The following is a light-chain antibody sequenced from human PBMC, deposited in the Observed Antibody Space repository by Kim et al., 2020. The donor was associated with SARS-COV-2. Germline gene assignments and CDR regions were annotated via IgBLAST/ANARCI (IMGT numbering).Light chain of an antibody. CDR3: QQYDLYPYT. Sequence: DIQMTQSPSTLSASVGDRVTISCRASHSISTWLAWFQQKPGKAPTLLIYKASNLQSGVPSRFSGSGSGTEFTLTISSLQPDDFATFFCQQYDLYPYTVGQGTKLEI. CDR1: HSISTW. J-gene: IGKJ2*01. V-gene: IGKV1-5*03. CDR2: KAS.